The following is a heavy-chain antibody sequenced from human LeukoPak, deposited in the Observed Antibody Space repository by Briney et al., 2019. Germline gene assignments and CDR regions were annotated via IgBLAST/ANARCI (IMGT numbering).Heavy chain of an antibody. CDR3: ARGAIVGAQNDY. V-gene: IGHV4-59*12. J-gene: IGHJ4*02. CDR2: IYYSGST. Sequence: SETLSLTCAVYGGTFSGYYWSWIRQPPGKGLEWIGYIYYSGSTNYNPSLKSRVTISVDTSKNQFSLKLSSVTAADTAVYYCARGAIVGAQNDYWGQGTLVTVSS. D-gene: IGHD1-26*01. CDR1: GGTFSGYY.